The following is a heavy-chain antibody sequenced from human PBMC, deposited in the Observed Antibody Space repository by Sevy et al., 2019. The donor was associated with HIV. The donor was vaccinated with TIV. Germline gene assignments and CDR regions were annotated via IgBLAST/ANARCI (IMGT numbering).Heavy chain of an antibody. CDR3: AKDRLRGWGHDAFDI. Sequence: GGSLRLSCAASGFTFSSYGMHWVRQAPGKGLEWVAVISYDGSNKYYADSVKGRFTISRDNSKNTLYLQMNSLRAEDTAVYDCAKDRLRGWGHDAFDIWGQGTMVTVSS. J-gene: IGHJ3*02. CDR1: GFTFSSYG. D-gene: IGHD6-19*01. V-gene: IGHV3-30*18. CDR2: ISYDGSNK.